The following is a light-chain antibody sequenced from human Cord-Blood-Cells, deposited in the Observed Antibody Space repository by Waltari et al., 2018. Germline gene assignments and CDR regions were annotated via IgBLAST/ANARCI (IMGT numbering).Light chain of an antibody. J-gene: IGKJ2*01. V-gene: IGKV1-9*01. CDR3: QQLNSYPYT. Sequence: DIQLTQSPSFLSASVGDRVTITCQASQGLSSYLAWYQQKPGKAPMLLIYAASTLQSGVPSRFSCSVSGTEFTLTISSLQPEDFATYYCQQLNSYPYTFGQGTKLEIK. CDR1: QGLSSY. CDR2: AAS.